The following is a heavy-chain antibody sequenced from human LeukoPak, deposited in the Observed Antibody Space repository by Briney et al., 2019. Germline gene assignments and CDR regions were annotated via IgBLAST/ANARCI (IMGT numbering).Heavy chain of an antibody. V-gene: IGHV4-34*01. Sequence: SETLSLTCAVYGGSFSGYYWSWIRQPPGKGLEWIGEINHSGSTNYNPSLKSRVTISVDTSKSQISLKLSSVTAADTAVYYCARGGISTSLDYWGQGTLVTVSS. J-gene: IGHJ4*02. D-gene: IGHD2-2*01. CDR2: INHSGST. CDR3: ARGGISTSLDY. CDR1: GGSFSGYY.